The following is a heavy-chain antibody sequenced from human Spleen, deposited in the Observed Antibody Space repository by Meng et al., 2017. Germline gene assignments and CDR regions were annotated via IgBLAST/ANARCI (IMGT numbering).Heavy chain of an antibody. CDR1: GGSFSGYY. CDR2: INHSGST. CDR3: ARDRSGSGLLDY. J-gene: IGHJ4*02. V-gene: IGHV4-34*01. D-gene: IGHD3-10*01. Sequence: QVQLQQWGAGLLKPSETLSLTCAVYGGSFSGYYWSWVRQPPGKGLEWIGEINHSGSTNYNPSLKSRVTISVDRSKNQFSLKLTSVTAADTAVYFCARDRSGSGLLDYWGQGILVTVSS.